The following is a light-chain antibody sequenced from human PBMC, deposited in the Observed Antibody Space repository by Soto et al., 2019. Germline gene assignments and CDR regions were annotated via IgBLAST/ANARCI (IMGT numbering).Light chain of an antibody. J-gene: IGKJ1*01. Sequence: IQMTQAPSSLSASVGDRVTITCRASQSISSYLNLYQQKPGKAPTLLIYAASNLQSGVPSRFRGSRSGTEFTLTVSSLQPEDFATYYCLQDHDDSWTFGQGTKVDIK. V-gene: IGKV1-6*01. CDR1: QSISSY. CDR3: LQDHDDSWT. CDR2: AAS.